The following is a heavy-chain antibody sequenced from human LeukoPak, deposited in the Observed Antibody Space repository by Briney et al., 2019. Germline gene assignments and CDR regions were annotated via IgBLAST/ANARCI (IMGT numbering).Heavy chain of an antibody. V-gene: IGHV3-23*01. CDR1: GFTFSSYA. J-gene: IGHJ6*02. Sequence: PGGSLRLSCAASGFTFSSYAMSWVRQAPGKGLEWVSAISGSGGSTYYADSVKGRFTISRDNSKNTLYLQMNSLRAEDTAVYYCARVRGLRYFDWYYYGMDVWGQGTTVTVSS. D-gene: IGHD3-9*01. CDR3: ARVRGLRYFDWYYYGMDV. CDR2: ISGSGGST.